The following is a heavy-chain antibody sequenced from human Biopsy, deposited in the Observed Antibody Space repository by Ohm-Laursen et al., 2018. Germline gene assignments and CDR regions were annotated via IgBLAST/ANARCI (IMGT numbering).Heavy chain of an antibody. J-gene: IGHJ4*02. Sequence: TLSLTCSVSGYSMSTYYWSWIRQSPGKGLEWIGHIYYSGSTSYNPSLQSRVVMSVDTSKNQFSLRLNSVTAADTATYYCARDRGSGWTDYWGQGTLVTVSS. CDR3: ARDRGSGWTDY. V-gene: IGHV4-59*01. D-gene: IGHD6-19*01. CDR2: IYYSGST. CDR1: GYSMSTYY.